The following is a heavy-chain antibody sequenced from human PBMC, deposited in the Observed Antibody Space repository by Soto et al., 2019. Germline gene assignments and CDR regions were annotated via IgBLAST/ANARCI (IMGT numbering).Heavy chain of an antibody. D-gene: IGHD3-22*01. Sequence: PGGSLRLSCTASGFTFSNYHMSWVRQAPGKGLEWVSTIRNSGGRTYYADSVKGRFTISRDNSASTLYLQMDSLRAEDTAVYYCARTYYYDSSGYYYNFYWGRGTLVTVSS. J-gene: IGHJ4*02. V-gene: IGHV3-23*01. CDR2: IRNSGGRT. CDR3: ARTYYYDSSGYYYNFY. CDR1: GFTFSNYH.